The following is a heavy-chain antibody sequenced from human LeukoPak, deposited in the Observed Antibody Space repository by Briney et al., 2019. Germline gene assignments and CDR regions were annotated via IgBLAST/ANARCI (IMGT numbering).Heavy chain of an antibody. D-gene: IGHD1-26*01. CDR3: AKDSGSIEDCY. CDR2: IYSGGST. Sequence: PGGSLRLSCAASGFTVSSNYMSWVRQAPGKGLEWVSIIYSGGSTFYADSVKGRFTISRDNSKNTLYLQMNSLRAEDTAVYYCAKDSGSIEDCYWGQGTLVTVSS. CDR1: GFTVSSNY. V-gene: IGHV3-53*01. J-gene: IGHJ4*02.